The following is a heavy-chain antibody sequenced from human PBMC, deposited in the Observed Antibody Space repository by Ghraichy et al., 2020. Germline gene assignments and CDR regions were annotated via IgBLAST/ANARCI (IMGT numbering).Heavy chain of an antibody. CDR2: IYHSGST. D-gene: IGHD6-6*01. Sequence: SETLSLTCAVSGGSIRSSNWWSWVRQPPGKGLEWIGEIYHSGSTNYNPSLKSRVTISVDKSKNQFSLKLSSVTAADTAVYYCARSSSSSGWGDYWGQGTLVTVSS. J-gene: IGHJ4*02. V-gene: IGHV4-4*02. CDR3: ARSSSSSGWGDY. CDR1: GGSIRSSNW.